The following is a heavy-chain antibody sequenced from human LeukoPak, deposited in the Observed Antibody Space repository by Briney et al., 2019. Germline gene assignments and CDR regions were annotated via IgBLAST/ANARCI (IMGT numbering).Heavy chain of an antibody. CDR1: GYTFTSYY. CDR3: ARSIHPQSYYYYGMDV. CDR2: INPSGGST. J-gene: IGHJ6*02. V-gene: IGHV1-46*01. Sequence: ASVKVSCKASGYTFTSYYMHWVRQAPGQGLEWMGIINPSGGSTSYAQKFQGRVTMTRDTSTSTVYMELSSLRSEDTAVYYCARSIHPQSYYYYGMDVWGQGTTVTVSS.